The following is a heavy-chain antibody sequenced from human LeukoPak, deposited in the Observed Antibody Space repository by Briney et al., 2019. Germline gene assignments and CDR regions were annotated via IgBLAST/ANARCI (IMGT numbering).Heavy chain of an antibody. Sequence: KPSETLSLTCTVSGDFITGSTYYWGWIRQPPGMGLEWIGSMYYSGSTYSNPSLRSRVTMSADTSKNQFSLNLKSVTAADTAVYYCARQYYDSTGYYYFDYWGQGTLVTVSS. D-gene: IGHD3-22*01. J-gene: IGHJ4*02. CDR1: GDFITGSTYY. CDR3: ARQYYDSTGYYYFDY. V-gene: IGHV4-39*01. CDR2: MYYSGST.